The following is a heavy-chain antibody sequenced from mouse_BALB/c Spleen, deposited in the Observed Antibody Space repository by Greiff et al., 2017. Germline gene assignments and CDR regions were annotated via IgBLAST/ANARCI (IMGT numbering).Heavy chain of an antibody. V-gene: IGHV5-4*02. D-gene: IGHD2-14*01. Sequence: EVKVVESGGGLVKPGGSLKLSCAASGFTFSDYYMYWVRQTPEKRLEWVATISDGGSYTYYPDSVKGRFTISRDNAKNNLYLQMSSLKSEDTAMYYGARERGYYRYFWFAYWGQGTLVTVSA. CDR1: GFTFSDYY. CDR2: ISDGGSYT. J-gene: IGHJ3*01. CDR3: ARERGYYRYFWFAY.